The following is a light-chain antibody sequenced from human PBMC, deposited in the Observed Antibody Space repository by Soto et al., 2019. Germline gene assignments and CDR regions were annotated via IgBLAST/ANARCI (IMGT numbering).Light chain of an antibody. CDR2: DAS. CDR1: QNVNTF. CDR3: QQRNNWPLT. V-gene: IGKV3-11*01. J-gene: IGKJ4*01. Sequence: DIVLTQSPGTLSLSPGERASLSCRASQNVNTFLAWYQQKPGQAPRLLIYDASNRATGIPARFSGSGSGTDFTHTINSLEPEDFAVYYCQQRNNWPLTFGAGTRVEI.